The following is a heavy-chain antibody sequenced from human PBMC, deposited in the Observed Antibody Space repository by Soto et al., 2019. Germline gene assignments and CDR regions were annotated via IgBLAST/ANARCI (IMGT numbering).Heavy chain of an antibody. D-gene: IGHD6-13*01. CDR3: AKPRGGIEAPGNNY. V-gene: IGHV1-8*02. Sequence: ASVKVSCKASGFTFTSYFMHWVRQAPGQGLEWMGSMNPNSGNTEYAQKFQGRVTMTRDTSISTAYMELSSLRSEDTAIYYCAKPRGGIEAPGNNYGGKGTLFTVSP. CDR2: MNPNSGNT. CDR1: GFTFTSYF. J-gene: IGHJ4*02.